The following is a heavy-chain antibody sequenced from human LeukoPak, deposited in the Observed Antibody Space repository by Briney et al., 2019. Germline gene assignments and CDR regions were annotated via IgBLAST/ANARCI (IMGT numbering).Heavy chain of an antibody. D-gene: IGHD2-21*01. CDR1: GYTFTTYD. Sequence: ASVKVSCKASGYTFTTYDINWVRQATGQGLEWMGWMNPHSGKTGFAQKFQGRVTLTRNTSISTAYMELSSLTSEDTAIYYCARRNWAYSCFDLWGRGTPVTVSS. CDR3: ARRNWAYSCFDL. CDR2: MNPHSGKT. V-gene: IGHV1-8*01. J-gene: IGHJ2*01.